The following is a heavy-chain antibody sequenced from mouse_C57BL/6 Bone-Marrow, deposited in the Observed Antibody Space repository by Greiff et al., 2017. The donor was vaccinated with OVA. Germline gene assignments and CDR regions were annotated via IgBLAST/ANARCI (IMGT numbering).Heavy chain of an antibody. V-gene: IGHV1-59*01. CDR1: GYTFTSYW. J-gene: IGHJ2*01. CDR3: AKGLPPFDY. CDR2: IDPSDSYT. Sequence: VQLQQPGAELVRPGTSVKLSCKASGYTFTSYWMHWVKQRPGQGLEWIGVIDPSDSYTNYNQKFKGKATLTVDTSSSTAYMQLSSLTSEDSAVYYCAKGLPPFDYWGQGTTLTVSS. D-gene: IGHD2-4*01.